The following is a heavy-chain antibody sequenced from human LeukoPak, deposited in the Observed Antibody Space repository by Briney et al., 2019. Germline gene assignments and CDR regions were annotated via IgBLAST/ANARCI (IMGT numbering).Heavy chain of an antibody. J-gene: IGHJ4*02. V-gene: IGHV3-23*01. D-gene: IGHD2-8*01. CDR3: AKDVCTSPRCLLYFDS. CDR2: ISGFNT. CDR1: GFTFNSYA. Sequence: PGGSLRLSCAASGFTFNSYAMSWVRQAPGKGPEWVSGISGFNTYYADSVKGRFTIFRDNSKNVLYLQMDRLRAEDTAVYSCAKDVCTSPRCLLYFDSWGQGTLVTVSS.